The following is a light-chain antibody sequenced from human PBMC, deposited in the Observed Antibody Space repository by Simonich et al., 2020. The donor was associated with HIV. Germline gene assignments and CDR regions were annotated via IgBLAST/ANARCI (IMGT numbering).Light chain of an antibody. V-gene: IGKV4-1*01. CDR2: WAS. Sequence: DIVMTQSPDSLAVSLGERATINCKSSQTVLYSSNKKTYLAWYQQKPGQPPKLLIYWASTRESGVPDRFSGSGSGTDFTLPISSLQAEDVAVYYCQQYYSTPPITFGGGTKVEIK. CDR1: QTVLYSSNKKTY. CDR3: QQYYSTPPIT. J-gene: IGKJ4*01.